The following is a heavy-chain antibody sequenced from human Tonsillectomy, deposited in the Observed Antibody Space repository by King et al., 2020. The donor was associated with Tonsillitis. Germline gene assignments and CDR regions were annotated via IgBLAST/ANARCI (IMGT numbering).Heavy chain of an antibody. CDR3: ARAYIVVLPAADYMDV. V-gene: IGHV3-33*01. CDR2: ICFDGANA. D-gene: IGHD2-2*01. J-gene: IGHJ6*03. CDR1: GFPFGTYG. Sequence: VQLVESGGGVVQPGTSLRLSCAASGFPFGTYGMHWVRQAPGKGLEWVAVICFDGANANYADSVKGRFTISRDTSKNTLYLQMNSLRAEDTAVYYCARAYIVVLPAADYMDVWGKGTTVTVSS.